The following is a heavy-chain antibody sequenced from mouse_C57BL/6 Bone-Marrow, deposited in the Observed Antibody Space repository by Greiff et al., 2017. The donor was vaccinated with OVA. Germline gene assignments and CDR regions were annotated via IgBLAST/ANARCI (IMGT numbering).Heavy chain of an antibody. J-gene: IGHJ4*01. CDR1: GYAFSSSW. Sequence: VKLQQSGPELVKPGASVKISCKASGYAFSSSWMNWVKQRPGKGLEWIGRIYPGDGDTNYNGKFKGKATLTADKSSSTAYMQLSSLTSEDSAVYFCARGRTTVVATGAMDYWGQGTSVTVSS. V-gene: IGHV1-82*01. D-gene: IGHD1-1*01. CDR2: IYPGDGDT. CDR3: ARGRTTVVATGAMDY.